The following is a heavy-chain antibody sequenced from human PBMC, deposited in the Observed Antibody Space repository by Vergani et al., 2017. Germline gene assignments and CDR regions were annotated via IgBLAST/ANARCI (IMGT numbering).Heavy chain of an antibody. Sequence: QVQLQESGPGLVKPPGTLSLTCAVSGDSISSNNCWTWVRQPPGKGLEWIGEICHTEDTTYSPSLKSRVTVSVDESRNLSSLRLNSLTAADTAVYYCATIGYRGWGDYLDYWGQGILVTVSS. CDR2: ICHTEDT. CDR1: GDSISSNNC. J-gene: IGHJ4*02. D-gene: IGHD2-2*02. V-gene: IGHV4-4*03. CDR3: ATIGYRGWGDYLDY.